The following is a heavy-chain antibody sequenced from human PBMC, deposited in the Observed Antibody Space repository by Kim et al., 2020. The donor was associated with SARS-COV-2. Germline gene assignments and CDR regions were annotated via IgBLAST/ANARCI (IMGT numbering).Heavy chain of an antibody. J-gene: IGHJ1*01. CDR1: GGSFSGFQ. CDR3: ARGAPGH. Sequence: SETLSLTCAVYGGSFSGFQWTWIRQTPGKGLEWIGEINHSGSTNYNPSLKSRVSMSVDTSKNQFSLMLTSVTAADTAVYYCARGAPGHWGQGTLVTVSS. CDR2: INHSGST. V-gene: IGHV4-34*01.